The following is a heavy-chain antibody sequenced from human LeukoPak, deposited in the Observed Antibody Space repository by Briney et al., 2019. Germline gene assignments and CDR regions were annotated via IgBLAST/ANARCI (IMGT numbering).Heavy chain of an antibody. V-gene: IGHV1-18*01. J-gene: IGHJ4*02. CDR2: ISNYNGDT. CDR1: GYTYTSYG. Sequence: GASVKVSCKASGYTYTSYGVSWVRQAPGQGLEWMGWISNYNGDTNYAQKFQGRVTMTTDTSTSTVYMEVRSLRSDDTAVYYCARLKNYGDYGYWGQGTLVTVSS. D-gene: IGHD4-17*01. CDR3: ARLKNYGDYGY.